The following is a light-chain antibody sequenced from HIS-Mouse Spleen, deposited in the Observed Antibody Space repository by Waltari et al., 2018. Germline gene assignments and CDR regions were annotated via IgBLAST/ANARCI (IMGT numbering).Light chain of an antibody. Sequence: SYELTQPPSVSVSPGQTASITCSGDNLGDKYACWYQQKPGQSPLLVIYQDSKRPSGNPERFSGSNTGNTATLTISGTQAMEEADYYCQAWDSSNVFGGGTKLTGL. CDR3: QAWDSSNV. CDR1: NLGDKY. J-gene: IGLJ2*01. CDR2: QDS. V-gene: IGLV3-1*01.